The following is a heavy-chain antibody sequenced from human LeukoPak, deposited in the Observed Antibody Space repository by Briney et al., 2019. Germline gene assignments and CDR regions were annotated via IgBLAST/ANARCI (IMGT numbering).Heavy chain of an antibody. V-gene: IGHV4-59*01. D-gene: IGHD4-23*01. CDR2: VYYSGST. Sequence: SETLSSPALSGGSISTYYWSWIRQPPGKGLEWIGYVYYSGSTNYSPSLKSRVTISVDTSKNQFSLKLSSVTAADTAVYYCARDLVTGGNSLGNFQHWGQGTLVTVSS. CDR1: GSISTYY. CDR3: ARDLVTGGNSLGNFQH. J-gene: IGHJ1*01.